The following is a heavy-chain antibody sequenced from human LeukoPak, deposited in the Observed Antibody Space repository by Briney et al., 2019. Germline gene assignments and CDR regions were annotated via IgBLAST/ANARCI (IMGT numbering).Heavy chain of an antibody. CDR3: ARASPGRDYDFWSGYYKDYYYMDV. D-gene: IGHD3-3*01. CDR2: ISAYNGNT. Sequence: ASVKVSCKASGYTFTSYGISWVRQAPGQGLEWMGWISAYNGNTNYAQKFQGRVTMTRDTSTSTVYMELSSLRSEDTAVYYCARASPGRDYDFWSGYYKDYYYMDVWGKGTTVTVSS. CDR1: GYTFTSYG. J-gene: IGHJ6*03. V-gene: IGHV1-18*01.